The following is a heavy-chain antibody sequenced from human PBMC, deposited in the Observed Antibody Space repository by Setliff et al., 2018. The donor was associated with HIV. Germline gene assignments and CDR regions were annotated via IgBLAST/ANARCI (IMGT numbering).Heavy chain of an antibody. CDR1: GDSVSSASYY. V-gene: IGHV4-61*01. J-gene: IGHJ6*03. D-gene: IGHD6-6*01. CDR3: ASEAWTSYRSSSGYYYYYMDV. Sequence: FTCTVSGDSVSSASYYWSWIRQPPGKGLEWIGYIYYSGTTKYNPSLKSRVTISVDTSKNQFSLKLSSVTAADTAVYYCASEAWTSYRSSSGYYYYYMDVWGKGTTVTVSS. CDR2: IYYSGTT.